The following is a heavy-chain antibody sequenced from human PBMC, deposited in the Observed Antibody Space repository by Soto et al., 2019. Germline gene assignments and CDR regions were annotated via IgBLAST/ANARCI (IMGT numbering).Heavy chain of an antibody. J-gene: IGHJ6*02. Sequence: GGSLRLSCAASGFTFSSYGMHWVRQAPGKGLEWVAVISYAGNNTYNADSVKGRFTISRDNSGNTLYLERSSLRGEDTAVYYCAKGQCSILRSGSGMDVWGQGTTVTVSS. V-gene: IGHV3-30*18. D-gene: IGHD3-3*01. CDR3: AKGQCSILRSGSGMDV. CDR1: GFTFSSYG. CDR2: ISYAGNNT.